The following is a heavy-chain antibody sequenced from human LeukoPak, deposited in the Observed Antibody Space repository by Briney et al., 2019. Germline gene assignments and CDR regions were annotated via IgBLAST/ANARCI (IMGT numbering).Heavy chain of an antibody. CDR2: INSDGSST. Sequence: GGSLRLSCAASGFTFSSYWMHWVRQAPGKGLVWVSRINSDGSSTSYADSVKGRFTISRDNAKNTLYLQMNSLRAEDTAAYYCARGGENGDYVDYWGQGTLVTVSS. V-gene: IGHV3-74*01. CDR3: ARGGENGDYVDY. D-gene: IGHD3-16*01. J-gene: IGHJ4*02. CDR1: GFTFSSYW.